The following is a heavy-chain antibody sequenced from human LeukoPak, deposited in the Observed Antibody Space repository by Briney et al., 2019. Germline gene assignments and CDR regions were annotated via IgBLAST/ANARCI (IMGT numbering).Heavy chain of an antibody. CDR1: GGSISSGGYY. CDR3: ARDRAGYSSGWFTFDY. CDR2: IYYSGST. J-gene: IGHJ4*02. D-gene: IGHD6-19*01. Sequence: SETLSLTCTVSGGSISSGGYYWSWIRQHPGKGLEWIGYIYYSGSTYYNPSLKSRVTISVDTSKNQFSLKLSSVTAADTAVYYCARDRAGYSSGWFTFDYWGQGTLVTVSS. V-gene: IGHV4-31*03.